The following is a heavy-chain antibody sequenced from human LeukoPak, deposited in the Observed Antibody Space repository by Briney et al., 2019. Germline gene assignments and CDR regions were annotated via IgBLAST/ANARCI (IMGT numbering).Heavy chain of an antibody. CDR1: GVTFSSHV. D-gene: IGHD1-26*01. J-gene: IGHJ4*02. V-gene: IGHV3-23*01. CDR2: ISGSGGTT. Sequence: PGGSLRLSCAASGVTFSSHVMTWVRQAPGKGLEWVSGISGSGGTTYYADSVKGRFTISRDNSKNTLYLQMNSLRAEDTAVYYCAKGGIVGAIDYWGQGTLVTVSS. CDR3: AKGGIVGAIDY.